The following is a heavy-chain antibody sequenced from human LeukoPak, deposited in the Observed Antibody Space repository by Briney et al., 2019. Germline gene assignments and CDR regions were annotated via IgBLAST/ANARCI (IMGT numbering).Heavy chain of an antibody. Sequence: SETLSLTCTVSGVSISSYYWSWIRQPPGKGLEWIGYIYFSGSTNYNPSLRSRVTVSVDTSKNQFSLKLSSVTAADTAVYYCAREDGYYFDYWGQGILVTVSS. CDR1: GVSISSYY. CDR2: IYFSGST. CDR3: AREDGYYFDY. D-gene: IGHD5-24*01. J-gene: IGHJ4*02. V-gene: IGHV4-59*01.